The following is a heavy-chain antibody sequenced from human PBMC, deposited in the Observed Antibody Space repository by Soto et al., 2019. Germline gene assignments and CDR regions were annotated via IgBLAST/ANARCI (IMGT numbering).Heavy chain of an antibody. Sequence: SVKVSCKASGGTFSSYAISWVRQAPGQGLEWMGGIIPIFGTANYAQKFQGRVTITADESTSTAYMELSSLRSEDTAVYYCARGGSGSSSPGLGGMDVWGQGTTVTVSS. D-gene: IGHD6-6*01. V-gene: IGHV1-69*13. CDR3: ARGGSGSSSPGLGGMDV. CDR1: GGTFSSYA. CDR2: IIPIFGTA. J-gene: IGHJ6*02.